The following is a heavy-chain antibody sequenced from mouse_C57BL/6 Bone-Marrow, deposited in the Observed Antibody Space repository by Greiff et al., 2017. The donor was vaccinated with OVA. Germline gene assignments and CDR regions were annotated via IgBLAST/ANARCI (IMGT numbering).Heavy chain of an antibody. J-gene: IGHJ3*01. CDR2: INPSSGYT. Sequence: VQVVESGAELARPGASVKMSCKASGYTFTSYTMHWVKQRPGQGLEWIGYINPSSGYTKYNQKFKDKATLTADKSSSTAYMQLSSLTSEDSAVYYCARERWSPWFAYWGQGTLVTVSA. V-gene: IGHV1-4*01. D-gene: IGHD2-3*01. CDR3: ARERWSPWFAY. CDR1: GYTFTSYT.